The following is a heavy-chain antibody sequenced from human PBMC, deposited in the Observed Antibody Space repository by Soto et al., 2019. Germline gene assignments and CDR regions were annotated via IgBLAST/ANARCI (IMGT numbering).Heavy chain of an antibody. J-gene: IGHJ5*02. D-gene: IGHD3-10*01. CDR3: ARGLGSGSYYITLYNWFDP. Sequence: GGSLRLSCAASGFTFSSYWMSWVRQAPGKGLEWVANIKQDGSEKYYVDSVKGRFTISRDNAKNSLYLQMNSLTAADTAVYYCARGLGSGSYYITLYNWFDPWGQGTLVTVSS. CDR2: IKQDGSEK. CDR1: GFTFSSYW. V-gene: IGHV3-7*03.